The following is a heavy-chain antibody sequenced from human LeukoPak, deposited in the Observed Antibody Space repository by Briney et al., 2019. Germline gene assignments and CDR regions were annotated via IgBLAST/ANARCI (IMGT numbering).Heavy chain of an antibody. D-gene: IGHD3-22*01. Sequence: PGGSLRLSCAAPGFTLSTYAMSWVRQTPGKGLEWVAATSSSDAGTYHADSVRGRFTISRDNSKNTLYLQMNSLRAEDAAVYYCAKVGYYDSSGEFDDWGQGTLVTVSS. J-gene: IGHJ4*02. V-gene: IGHV3-23*01. CDR1: GFTLSTYA. CDR2: TSSSDAGT. CDR3: AKVGYYDSSGEFDD.